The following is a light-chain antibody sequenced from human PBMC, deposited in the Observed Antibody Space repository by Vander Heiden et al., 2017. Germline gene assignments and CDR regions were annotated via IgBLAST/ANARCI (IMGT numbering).Light chain of an antibody. V-gene: IGKV1-39*01. CDR3: QQSYNTPYA. CDR1: QNISIY. J-gene: IGKJ2*01. CDR2: AAS. Sequence: DIKRTQPPSSLSASVGDRVTITCRTSQNISIYLNWYRQKPGRAPKLLIYAASSLHSGVPSRFSGSGSGTDFTLTISSLQPEDFATFYCQQSYNTPYAFGQGTKLEIK.